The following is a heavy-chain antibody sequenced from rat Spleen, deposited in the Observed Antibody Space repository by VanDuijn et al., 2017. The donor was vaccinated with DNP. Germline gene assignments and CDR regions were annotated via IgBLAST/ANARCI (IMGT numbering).Heavy chain of an antibody. J-gene: IGHJ2*01. CDR3: ATDGLQFNYGGYDY. CDR1: GFTFSDYN. V-gene: IGHV5-7*01. CDR2: ISWGGSST. Sequence: EVQLVESGGGPVQPGRSLKLSCAASGFTFSDYNMAWVRQAPKKGLEWVASISWGGSSTYYPDNVKGRFTISRDNAKNALYLQMDSLRSEDTATYYCATDGLQFNYGGYDYWGQGVMVTVSS. D-gene: IGHD1-11*01.